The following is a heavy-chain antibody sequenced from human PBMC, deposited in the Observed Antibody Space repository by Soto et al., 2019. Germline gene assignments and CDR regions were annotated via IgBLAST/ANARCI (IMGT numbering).Heavy chain of an antibody. CDR1: GFTFSSYS. CDR2: ISSSSSTI. D-gene: IGHD6-19*01. CDR3: ARDMSRIAVAGTGFDY. Sequence: GGSLRLSCAASGFTFSSYSMNWVRQAPGKGLEWVSYISSSSSTIYYADSVKGRFTISRDNAKNSLYLQMNSLRAEDTAVYYCARDMSRIAVAGTGFDYWGQGTLVTVSS. J-gene: IGHJ4*02. V-gene: IGHV3-48*01.